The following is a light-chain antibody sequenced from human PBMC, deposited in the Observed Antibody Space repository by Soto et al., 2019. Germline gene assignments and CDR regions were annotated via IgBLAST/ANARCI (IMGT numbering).Light chain of an antibody. CDR2: GNN. CDR1: GSNIGAPFD. V-gene: IGLV1-40*01. Sequence: QPVLTQPPSVSGAPGQRVTISCTGRGSNIGAPFDVHWYQQLPGTAPKLLIYGNNNRPSGVPDRFSGSRSGSSASLAITDLRAEDEADYYCQSYDSYLTWVFGGGTQLTVL. CDR3: QSYDSYLTWV. J-gene: IGLJ3*02.